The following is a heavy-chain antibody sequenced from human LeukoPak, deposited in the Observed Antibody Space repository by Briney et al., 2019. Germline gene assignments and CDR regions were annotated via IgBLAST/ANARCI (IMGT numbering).Heavy chain of an antibody. CDR3: ARVEDYDILTGFVY. CDR2: VYSGGIT. CDR1: GVSVGRNY. V-gene: IGHV3-66*01. J-gene: IGHJ4*02. Sequence: GGSLRLSSAPSGVSVGRNYITSVRQALGGGLESVSLVYSGGITYYADSVKGRFTISRENSKNTLYLQMNSLRAEDTAVYYCARVEDYDILTGFVYWGQGTLVTVSS. D-gene: IGHD3-9*01.